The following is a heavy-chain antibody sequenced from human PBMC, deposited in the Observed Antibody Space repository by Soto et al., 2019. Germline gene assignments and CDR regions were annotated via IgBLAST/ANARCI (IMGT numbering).Heavy chain of an antibody. D-gene: IGHD7-27*01. CDR2: IYWDDDK. CDR1: GFSLSTSGVG. J-gene: IGHJ6*02. CDR3: AHTLPPWGGMDV. V-gene: IGHV2-5*02. Sequence: QITLKESGPTLVKPTQTLTLTCTFSGFSLSTSGVGVGWIRQPPGKALEWLALIYWDDDKRYSPSLKRRLTIXKXNSKNQVVLTMTNMDPVDTATYYCAHTLPPWGGMDVWGQGTTVTVSS.